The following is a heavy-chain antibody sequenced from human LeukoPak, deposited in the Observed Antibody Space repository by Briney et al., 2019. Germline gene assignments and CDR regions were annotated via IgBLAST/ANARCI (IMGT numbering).Heavy chain of an antibody. CDR1: GGSFSGYY. V-gene: IGHV4-34*01. J-gene: IGHJ4*02. CDR3: ARGWNYDY. Sequence: SETLSLTCAVYGGSFSGYYWSWIRQPPGKGLEWIGEINHSGSTNYNPSLKSRVTISVDASKNQFSLKLSSVTAADTAVYYCARGWNYDYWGQGTLVTVSS. CDR2: INHSGST. D-gene: IGHD1-7*01.